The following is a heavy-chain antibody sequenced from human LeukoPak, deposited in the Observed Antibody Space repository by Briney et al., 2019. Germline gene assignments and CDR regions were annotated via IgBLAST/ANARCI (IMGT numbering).Heavy chain of an antibody. D-gene: IGHD4-23*01. V-gene: IGHV4-4*07. J-gene: IGHJ4*02. CDR3: ARDLGGNFYSDY. Sequence: SETLSLTCTVSGGSFTSYYWTWIRQPAGKGLEWIGRIHTSGNTNYNPSLKSRLTVSVDTSKNQFSLKLSSVTAADTAVYFCARDLGGNFYSDYWGQGILVTVSS. CDR1: GGSFTSYY. CDR2: IHTSGNT.